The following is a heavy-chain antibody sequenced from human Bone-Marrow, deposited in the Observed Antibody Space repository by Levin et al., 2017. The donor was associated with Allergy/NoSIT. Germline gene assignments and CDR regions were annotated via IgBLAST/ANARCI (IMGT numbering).Heavy chain of an antibody. J-gene: IGHJ4*02. CDR1: GYTFTGNS. CDR3: SREGPGAQYWSAYGPFDY. Sequence: PEASVKVSCKASGYTFTGNSLHWVRQAPGRGLEWVGRIDPNNGVTTYAQKFQGRVTVTRDTSTGTVYMELTRLSSDDTAVYFCSREGPGAQYWSAYGPFDYWGQGTLVTVSS. CDR2: IDPNNGVT. V-gene: IGHV1-2*06. D-gene: IGHD3-3*01.